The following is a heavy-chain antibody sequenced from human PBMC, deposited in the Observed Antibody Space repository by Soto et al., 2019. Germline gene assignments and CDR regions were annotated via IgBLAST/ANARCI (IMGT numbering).Heavy chain of an antibody. D-gene: IGHD2-2*01. Sequence: ASVKVSCKASGGTFSSYTISWVRQAPGQGLEWMGRIIPILGIANYAQKFQGRVTITADKSTSTAYMELSSLRSEDTAVYYCAREYCSSTNCYFWFDPWGQGTLVTVSS. CDR2: IIPILGIA. CDR1: GGTFSSYT. J-gene: IGHJ5*02. CDR3: AREYCSSTNCYFWFDP. V-gene: IGHV1-69*04.